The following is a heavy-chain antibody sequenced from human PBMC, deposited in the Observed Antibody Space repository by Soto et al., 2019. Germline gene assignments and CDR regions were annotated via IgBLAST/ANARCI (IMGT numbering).Heavy chain of an antibody. CDR1: GFRVNIYS. V-gene: IGHV3-48*02. CDR2: ITSDTNTI. Sequence: EVQLVESGGGLVQPGGSLRLSCAASGFRVNIYSMNWIRQAPGKGLEWFAYITSDTNTIKDADSVRGRFTISRDNDKNSVDLQTNSLRDEDTAVYYCARAVEGHFDYWGQGTVVTVSS. D-gene: IGHD6-19*01. CDR3: ARAVEGHFDY. J-gene: IGHJ4*02.